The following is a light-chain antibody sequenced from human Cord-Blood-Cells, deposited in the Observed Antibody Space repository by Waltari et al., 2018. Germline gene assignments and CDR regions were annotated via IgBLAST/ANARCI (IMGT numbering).Light chain of an antibody. Sequence: QSALTQPASVSGSPGQSITISCTGTSSDVGSYNLVSWYQQHPGKAPKLIIYEGSKRPSGVSNRFSGSKSGNTASLTISGLQAEDEADYYCCSYAGSSTPHYVFGTGTKVTVL. J-gene: IGLJ1*01. V-gene: IGLV2-23*01. CDR2: EGS. CDR3: CSYAGSSTPHYV. CDR1: SSDVGSYNL.